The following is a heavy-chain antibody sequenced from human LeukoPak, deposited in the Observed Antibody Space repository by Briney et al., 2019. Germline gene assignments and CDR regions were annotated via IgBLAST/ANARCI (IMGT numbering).Heavy chain of an antibody. Sequence: GGSLRLFCAASGFTFSSYGMHWVRQAPGKGLEWVAVISYDGSNKYYADSVEGRFTISRDNSKNTLYLQMHSLRAEDTAVYYCAREGEQQLVPYFFDYWGQGTLVTVSS. CDR1: GFTFSSYG. CDR2: ISYDGSNK. V-gene: IGHV3-30*03. J-gene: IGHJ4*02. CDR3: AREGEQQLVPYFFDY. D-gene: IGHD6-13*01.